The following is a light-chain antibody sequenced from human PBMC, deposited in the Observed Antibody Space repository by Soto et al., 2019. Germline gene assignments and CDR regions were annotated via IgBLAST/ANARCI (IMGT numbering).Light chain of an antibody. CDR3: QQYGSSGT. CDR2: GAS. J-gene: IGKJ1*01. CDR1: QSVSNDY. Sequence: EFVLTQSRATLSLSPGERATLACRASQSVSNDYLAWDQQKPGQAPRPPIYGASTRATGIPDRFTGSGSGTDFTLTIRRLEPEDFAVYYCQQYGSSGTFGQGTKVDI. V-gene: IGKV3-20*01.